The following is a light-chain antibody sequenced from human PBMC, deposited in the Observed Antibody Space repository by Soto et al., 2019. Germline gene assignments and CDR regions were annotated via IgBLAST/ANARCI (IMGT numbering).Light chain of an antibody. J-gene: IGKJ5*01. V-gene: IGKV3-11*01. CDR1: QSVASS. CDR2: GAS. Sequence: EIVLTQSPATLSLSPGDRATLSCRASQSVASSLAWYQQRPGQAPRLLIFGASNRATGIPTRFSGSGSGTDFTLTINNLEPEDFAVYYCQQRSSWPQFTFGQGTRLEIK. CDR3: QQRSSWPQFT.